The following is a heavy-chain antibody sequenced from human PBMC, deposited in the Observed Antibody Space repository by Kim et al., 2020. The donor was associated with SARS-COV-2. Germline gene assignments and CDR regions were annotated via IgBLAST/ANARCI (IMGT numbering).Heavy chain of an antibody. J-gene: IGHJ3*02. CDR2: ISYDGSNK. CDR1: GFTFSSYA. CDR3: ASLPGYSSSWAVRALDI. D-gene: IGHD6-13*01. Sequence: GGSLRLSCAASGFTFSSYAMHWVRQAPGKGLEWVAVISYDGSNKYYADSVKGRFTISRDNSKNTLYLQMNSLRAEDTAVYYCASLPGYSSSWAVRALDI. V-gene: IGHV3-30*04.